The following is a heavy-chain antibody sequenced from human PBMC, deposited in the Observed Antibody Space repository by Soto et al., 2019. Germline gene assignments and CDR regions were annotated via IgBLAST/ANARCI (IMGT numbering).Heavy chain of an antibody. CDR3: ARDFAAYYYDSSGYSTDAFDI. Sequence: ASVKVSCKASGYTFTSYYMHWVRQAPGQGLEWMGIINPSGGSTSYAQKFQGRVTMTRDTSTSTVYMELSSLRSEDTAVYYCARDFAAYYYDSSGYSTDAFDIWGQGTMVTV. CDR2: INPSGGST. V-gene: IGHV1-46*01. J-gene: IGHJ3*02. CDR1: GYTFTSYY. D-gene: IGHD3-22*01.